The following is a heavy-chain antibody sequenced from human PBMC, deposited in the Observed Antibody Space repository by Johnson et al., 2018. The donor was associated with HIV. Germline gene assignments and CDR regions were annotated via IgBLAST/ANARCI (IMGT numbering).Heavy chain of an antibody. V-gene: IGHV3-7*01. CDR2: IKQDGSEK. Sequence: EVQLVESGGGVVQPGGSLRLSRAASGFTFSNYAMHWVRQAPGKGLEWVANIKQDGSEKYYVDSVKGRFTISRDNAKNSLYLQMNSLRAGDTAVYYCARVTNDAFDIWGQGTMVTVSS. CDR3: ARVTNDAFDI. CDR1: GFTFSNYA. J-gene: IGHJ3*02.